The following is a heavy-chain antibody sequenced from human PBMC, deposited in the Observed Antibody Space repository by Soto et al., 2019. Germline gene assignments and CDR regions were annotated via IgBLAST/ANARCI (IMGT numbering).Heavy chain of an antibody. J-gene: IGHJ6*03. D-gene: IGHD3-3*01. CDR2: INAGSGNT. CDR3: ARGLYFYFWSGYYAQPGNYYYYYYMDV. Sequence: ASVKVSCKASGYTSTNYGMHWVRQAPGQRLEWMGWINAGSGNTKYSQKLQGRVTITADESTSTAYMELSSLRSEDTAVYYCARGLYFYFWSGYYAQPGNYYYYYYMDVWGKGTTVTVSS. V-gene: IGHV1-3*01. CDR1: GYTSTNYG.